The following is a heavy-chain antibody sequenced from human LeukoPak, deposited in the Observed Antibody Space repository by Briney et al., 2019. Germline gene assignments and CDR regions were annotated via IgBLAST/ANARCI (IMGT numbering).Heavy chain of an antibody. Sequence: PRGSMRPSSPAFGFILISYSMNWVRQAQGKELEWVSSISTSSSHKHYAYSVKDRLNISRDNANTSVYLQMNSLRAEDTAVYYCARGTLNIPGEHGACDYWSQGTLVTVSS. CDR2: ISTSSSHK. CDR3: ARGTLNIPGEHGACDY. CDR1: GFILISYS. J-gene: IGHJ4*02. D-gene: IGHD1-14*01. V-gene: IGHV3-21*01.